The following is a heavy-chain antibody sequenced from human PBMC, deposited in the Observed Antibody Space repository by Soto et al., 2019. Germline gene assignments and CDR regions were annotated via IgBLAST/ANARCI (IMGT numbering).Heavy chain of an antibody. CDR2: ISYDGSNK. CDR1: GFTFSSYA. Sequence: QVQLVESGGGVVQPGRSLRLSCAASGFTFSSYAMHWVRQAPGKGLEWVAVISYDGSNKYYADSVKGRFTISRDNSKTTLYMKMNSLRAEDTAVYYCARVAVEMATIHVFDYWGQGTLVTVSS. V-gene: IGHV3-30-3*01. J-gene: IGHJ4*02. D-gene: IGHD5-12*01. CDR3: ARVAVEMATIHVFDY.